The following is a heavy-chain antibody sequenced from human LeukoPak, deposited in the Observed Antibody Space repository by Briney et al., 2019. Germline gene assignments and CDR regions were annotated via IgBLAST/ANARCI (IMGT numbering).Heavy chain of an antibody. D-gene: IGHD3-10*01. CDR1: GFTFDDYA. J-gene: IGHJ4*02. V-gene: IGHV3-9*01. CDR2: ISWNSGSI. Sequence: RSLRLSCAASGFTFDDYAMHWVRQAPGKGLEWVSGISWNSGSIGYADSVKGRFTISRDNAKNSLYLQMNSLRAEDTAVYYCARGGWFIVDYWGQGTLVTVSS. CDR3: ARGGWFIVDY.